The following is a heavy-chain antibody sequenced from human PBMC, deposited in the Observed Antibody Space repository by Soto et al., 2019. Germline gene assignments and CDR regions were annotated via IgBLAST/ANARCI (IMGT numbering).Heavy chain of an antibody. CDR1: GYSFTSYG. CDR3: ARDNEWLRLQNNWFDP. J-gene: IGHJ5*02. CDR2: ISAYTGKT. V-gene: IGHV1-18*01. D-gene: IGHD5-12*01. Sequence: QVQLVQSGAEVKKPGASVKVSCKASGYSFTSYGISWVRQAPGQGLEWMGWISAYTGKTNYAQKLQDRITMTTDTSTSTAYMELRSLRSDDTAVYYCARDNEWLRLQNNWFDPWGQGTLVTVSS.